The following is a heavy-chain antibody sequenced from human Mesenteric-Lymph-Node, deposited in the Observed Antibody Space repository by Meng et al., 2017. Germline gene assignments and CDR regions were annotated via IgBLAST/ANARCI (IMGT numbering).Heavy chain of an antibody. CDR3: ARDPLEKHQRGYFDY. V-gene: IGHV3-33*01. CDR1: GFTFSSYG. Sequence: GGSLRLSCAASGFTFSSYGMHWVRQAPGKGLEWVAVIWYDGSNKYYADSVKGRFTISRDNSKNSLYLQMNSLRAEDTAVYYCARDPLEKHQRGYFDYWGQGTLVTVSS. CDR2: IWYDGSNK. J-gene: IGHJ4*02. D-gene: IGHD1-1*01.